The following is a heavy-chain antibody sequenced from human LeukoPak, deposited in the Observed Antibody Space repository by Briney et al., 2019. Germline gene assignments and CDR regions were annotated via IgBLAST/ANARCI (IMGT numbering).Heavy chain of an antibody. Sequence: GGSLRLSCAASGFTFSSYAMHWVRQAPGKGLEWVAVISHDGSNKYYADSVKGRFTISRDNSKNTLYLQMNSLRAEDTAVYYCAKEGVTRYCSSTSCYLDYFDYWGQGTLVTVSS. D-gene: IGHD2-2*01. CDR3: AKEGVTRYCSSTSCYLDYFDY. CDR2: ISHDGSNK. CDR1: GFTFSSYA. J-gene: IGHJ4*02. V-gene: IGHV3-30-3*01.